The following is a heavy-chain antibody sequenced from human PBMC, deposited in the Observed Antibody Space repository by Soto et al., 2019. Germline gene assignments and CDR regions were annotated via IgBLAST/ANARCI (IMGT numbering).Heavy chain of an antibody. CDR1: GYTFTSYG. J-gene: IGHJ6*02. CDR2: ISAYNGNT. D-gene: IGHD3-9*01. CDR3: ARDLMNYDILTGFVVAYYYGMDV. Sequence: ASVKVSCKASGYTFTSYGISWVRQAPGQGLEWMGWISAYNGNTNYAQKLQGRVNMTTDTSTSTAYMELRSLRSDDTAVYYCARDLMNYDILTGFVVAYYYGMDVWGQGTTVTVSS. V-gene: IGHV1-18*01.